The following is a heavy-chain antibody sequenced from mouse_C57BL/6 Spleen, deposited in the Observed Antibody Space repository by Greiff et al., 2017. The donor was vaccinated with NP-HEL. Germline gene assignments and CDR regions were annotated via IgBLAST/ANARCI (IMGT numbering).Heavy chain of an antibody. V-gene: IGHV1-5*01. D-gene: IGHD2-5*01. Sequence: EVQLQQSGTVLARPGASVKMSCKTSGYTFTSYWMHWVKQRPGQGLEWIGAIYPGNSDTSYNQKFKGKAKLTAVTSASTAYMELSSLTNEDSAVYYCTWDYSNYGLFAYWGQGTLVTVSA. J-gene: IGHJ3*01. CDR1: GYTFTSYW. CDR2: IYPGNSDT. CDR3: TWDYSNYGLFAY.